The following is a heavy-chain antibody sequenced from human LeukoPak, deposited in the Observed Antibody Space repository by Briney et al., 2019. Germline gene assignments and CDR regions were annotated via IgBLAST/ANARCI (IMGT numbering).Heavy chain of an antibody. CDR1: GGSFSGYY. CDR3: ARGSAAEGWFDP. V-gene: IGHV4-34*01. J-gene: IGHJ5*02. CDR2: INHSGST. D-gene: IGHD6-25*01. Sequence: SETLSLTCAVYGGSFSGYYWSWIRQPPGKGLEWIGEINHSGSTNYNPSLKSRVTISVDTSKNRFSLKLSSVTAADTAVYYCARGSAAEGWFDPWGQGTLVTVSS.